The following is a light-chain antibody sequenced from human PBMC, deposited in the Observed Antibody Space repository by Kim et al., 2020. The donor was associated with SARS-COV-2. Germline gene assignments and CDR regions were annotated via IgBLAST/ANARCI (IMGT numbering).Light chain of an antibody. CDR1: NVGSKS. V-gene: IGLV3-21*04. CDR3: QVWDNNSHHMV. CDR2: NDS. Sequence: APGKTARVACGGNNVGSKSVPWYQQKPGQAPVLVIFNDSDRPSGIPERFSGSNSDNTATLTISRVEAGDEADYYCQVWDNNSHHMVFDGGTQLTVL. J-gene: IGLJ2*01.